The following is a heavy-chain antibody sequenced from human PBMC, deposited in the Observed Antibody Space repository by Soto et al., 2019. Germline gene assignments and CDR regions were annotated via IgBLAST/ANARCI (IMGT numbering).Heavy chain of an antibody. CDR1: GYTFTSYD. D-gene: IGHD6-19*01. Sequence: ASVKVSCKASGYTFTSYDINWVRQATGQGLEWMGWMNPNSGNTGYAQKFQGRVTMTRNTSISTAYMELSSLRSEGTAVYYCARDSAAVAVGWFDPWGQGTLVTVSS. J-gene: IGHJ5*02. CDR2: MNPNSGNT. V-gene: IGHV1-8*01. CDR3: ARDSAAVAVGWFDP.